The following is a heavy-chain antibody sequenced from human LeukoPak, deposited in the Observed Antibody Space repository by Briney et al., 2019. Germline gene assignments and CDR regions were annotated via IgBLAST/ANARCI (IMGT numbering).Heavy chain of an antibody. CDR3: AKANCTNGVCYPDY. D-gene: IGHD2-8*01. V-gene: IGHV3-33*06. J-gene: IGHJ4*02. Sequence: GGSLRLSCAASRFTFSSYGMHWVRQAPGKGLEWVAVIWYDGSNKYYADSVKGRFTISRDNSKNTLYLQMNSLRAEDTAVYYCAKANCTNGVCYPDYWGQGTLVTVSS. CDR2: IWYDGSNK. CDR1: RFTFSSYG.